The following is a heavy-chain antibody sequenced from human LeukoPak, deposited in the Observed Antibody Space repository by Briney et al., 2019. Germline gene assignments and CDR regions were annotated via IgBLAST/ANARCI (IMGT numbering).Heavy chain of an antibody. CDR3: ARDLSISSNSCPSH. CDR2: INPNSGGT. J-gene: IGHJ4*02. CDR1: GYTFTGSY. Sequence: GASVKVSCKASGYTFTGSYIHWVRQAPVQGLEWMGWINPNSGGTKYAQRFQGRVTMTRDTSISTAYMELNSLRSDDTAVYHCARDLSISSNSCPSHWGQGTLVTVSS. V-gene: IGHV1-2*02. D-gene: IGHD2-2*01.